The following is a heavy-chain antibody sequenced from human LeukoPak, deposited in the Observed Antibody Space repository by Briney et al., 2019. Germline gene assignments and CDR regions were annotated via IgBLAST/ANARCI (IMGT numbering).Heavy chain of an antibody. J-gene: IGHJ4*02. CDR3: ARHPVGAVAGQFDY. Sequence: SETLSLTCTVSGGSISSYYWSWIRQPPGKGLERIGSIYYSGSTYYNPSLKSRVTISVDTSKNQFSLKLSSVTATDTAVYYCARHPVGAVAGQFDYWGQGTLVTVSS. CDR2: IYYSGST. CDR1: GGSISSYY. V-gene: IGHV4-59*08. D-gene: IGHD6-19*01.